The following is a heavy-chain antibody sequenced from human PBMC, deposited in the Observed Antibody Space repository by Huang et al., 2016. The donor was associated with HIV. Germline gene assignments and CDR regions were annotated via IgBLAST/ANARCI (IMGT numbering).Heavy chain of an antibody. D-gene: IGHD3-3*01. Sequence: QVQLVQSGAEVKRPGSSVKVSCKATGGTFTTSGGTFNTYGFNWLRLAPGQGLGWVGVIYPMFGYPKDEQKQQGRITITSDESTSTAYMELSSLRSDDTAVYFCARDKVTYYDFWSGYYPEYYFYGMDVWGQGTTVTVSS. CDR3: ARDKVTYYDFWSGYYPEYYFYGMDV. J-gene: IGHJ6*02. CDR2: IYPMFGYP. V-gene: IGHV1-69*01. CDR1: GGTFNTYG.